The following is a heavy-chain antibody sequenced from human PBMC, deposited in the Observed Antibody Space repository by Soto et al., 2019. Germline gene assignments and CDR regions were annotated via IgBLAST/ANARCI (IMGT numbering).Heavy chain of an antibody. Sequence: SETLSLTCTVSGGSISSYYWSWIRQPPGKGLEWIGYIYYSGSTNYNPSLKSRVTISVDTSKNQFSLKLSSVTAADTAVYYCAGHTFGEHNRLYYYYYGMDVWGQGTTVTV. J-gene: IGHJ6*02. D-gene: IGHD3-10*01. CDR2: IYYSGST. V-gene: IGHV4-59*01. CDR1: GGSISSYY. CDR3: AGHTFGEHNRLYYYYYGMDV.